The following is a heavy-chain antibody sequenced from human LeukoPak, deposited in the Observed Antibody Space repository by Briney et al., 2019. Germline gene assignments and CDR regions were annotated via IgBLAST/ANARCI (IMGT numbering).Heavy chain of an antibody. CDR3: AREGIRKRGYSYGSGYYGMDV. V-gene: IGHV3-21*01. Sequence: GGSLRLSCAASGFTFSSYSMNWVRQAPGKGLEWVSSISSSSSYIYYADSVKGRFTISRDNAKNSLYLQMNSLRAEDTAVYYCAREGIRKRGYSYGSGYYGMDVWGQGTTVTVSS. CDR1: GFTFSSYS. D-gene: IGHD5-18*01. CDR2: ISSSSSYI. J-gene: IGHJ6*02.